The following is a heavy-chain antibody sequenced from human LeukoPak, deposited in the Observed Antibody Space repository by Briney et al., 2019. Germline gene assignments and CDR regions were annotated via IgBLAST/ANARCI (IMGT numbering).Heavy chain of an antibody. D-gene: IGHD3-22*01. Sequence: GGSLRLSCAASGFTFSSYGMHWVRQAPGKGLEWVANIKQDGSEKYYVDSVKGRFTISRDNAKNSLYLQMNSLRAEDTAVYYCARELYYYDSSGSVDYYGMDVWGQGTTVTVSS. CDR3: ARELYYYDSSGSVDYYGMDV. J-gene: IGHJ6*02. CDR1: GFTFSSYG. CDR2: IKQDGSEK. V-gene: IGHV3-7*01.